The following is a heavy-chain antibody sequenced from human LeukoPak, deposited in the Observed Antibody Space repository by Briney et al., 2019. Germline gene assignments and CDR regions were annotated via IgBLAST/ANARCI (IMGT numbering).Heavy chain of an antibody. D-gene: IGHD1-26*01. J-gene: IGHJ4*02. CDR3: ARSGGGSYWRPYYFDY. V-gene: IGHV3-30*04. CDR2: ISYDGSNK. CDR1: GFTVSSNS. Sequence: GGSLRLSCTVSGFTVSSNSMSWVRQAPGKGLEWVAVISYDGSNKYYADSVKGRFTISRDNSKNTLYLQMNSLRAEDTAVYYCARSGGGSYWRPYYFDYWGQGTLVTVSS.